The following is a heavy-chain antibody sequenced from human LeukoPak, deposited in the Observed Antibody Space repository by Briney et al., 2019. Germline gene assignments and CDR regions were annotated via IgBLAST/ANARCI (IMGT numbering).Heavy chain of an antibody. CDR2: IYYSGST. D-gene: IGHD1-26*01. CDR1: GGSISSYY. V-gene: IGHV4-59*04. Sequence: SETLSLTCTVSGGSISSYYWSWIRQPPGKGLEWIGYIYYSGSTYYNPSLKSRVTISVDTSKNQFSLKLSSVTAADTAVYYCARHLGNYYYYMDVWGKGTTVTVSS. J-gene: IGHJ6*03. CDR3: ARHLGNYYYYMDV.